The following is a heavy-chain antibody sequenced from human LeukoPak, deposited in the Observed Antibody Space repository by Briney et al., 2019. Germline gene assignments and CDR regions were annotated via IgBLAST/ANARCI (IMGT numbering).Heavy chain of an antibody. J-gene: IGHJ4*02. Sequence: PGGSLRLSCAASGFTFSTYGMTWVRQAPGKGLEWVSGISASGGSTYYSDSVKGRFTISRDNSKNTLYLQMNGLRAEDTAVYYCGKNYRFFDYWGQGTLVTVSS. CDR1: GFTFSTYG. CDR2: ISASGGST. V-gene: IGHV3-23*01. CDR3: GKNYRFFDY. D-gene: IGHD4-11*01.